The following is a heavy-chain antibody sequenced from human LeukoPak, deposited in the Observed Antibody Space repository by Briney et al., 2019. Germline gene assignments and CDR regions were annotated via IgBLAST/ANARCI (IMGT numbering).Heavy chain of an antibody. CDR1: GDSISSYY. CDR3: ARDVSSYFDY. Sequence: PSETLSLTCTVSGDSISSYYWSWIRQPPGKGLEWIGYVYYSGSTNYNPSLKSRVTISVDTSKNQFSLKLSSVTAADTAVYYCARDVSSYFDYWGQGTLVTVSS. D-gene: IGHD2-2*01. CDR2: VYYSGST. J-gene: IGHJ4*02. V-gene: IGHV4-59*01.